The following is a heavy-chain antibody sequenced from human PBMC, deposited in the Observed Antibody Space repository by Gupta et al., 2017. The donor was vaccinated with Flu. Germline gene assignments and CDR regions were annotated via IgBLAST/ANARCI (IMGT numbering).Heavy chain of an antibody. Sequence: EVQLLESGGGLVQPGGSLRLSCAAPGFTFSTYALTWVRQAPGKGLEWVSTITRSADSTYYADSVKGRFTISRDNSKNTLYLEMNSLRAEDTALYYCAKKYTTSSGAFFDYWGQGSLVTVSS. CDR1: GFTFSTYA. CDR2: ITRSADST. J-gene: IGHJ4*02. CDR3: AKKYTTSSGAFFDY. V-gene: IGHV3-23*01. D-gene: IGHD6-6*01.